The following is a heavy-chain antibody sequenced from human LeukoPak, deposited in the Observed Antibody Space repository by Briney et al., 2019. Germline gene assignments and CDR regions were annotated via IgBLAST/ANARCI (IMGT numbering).Heavy chain of an antibody. V-gene: IGHV3-21*01. J-gene: IGHJ4*02. D-gene: IGHD2-21*02. CDR1: GFTISIYS. CDR2: ISSSSSYI. Sequence: GGSLRLSCAASGFTISIYSMNWGRQAPGKGLEWVSSISSSSSYIYYADSVKGRFTISRDNAKNSLYLQMNGLRAEDTAVYYCARTPTPYCCGDCYDFDYWGQGTLVTVSS. CDR3: ARTPTPYCCGDCYDFDY.